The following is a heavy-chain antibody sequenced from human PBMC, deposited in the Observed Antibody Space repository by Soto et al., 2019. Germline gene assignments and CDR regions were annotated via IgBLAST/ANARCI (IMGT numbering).Heavy chain of an antibody. J-gene: IGHJ6*03. Sequence: QDQLLQSGAEVKKPGASVTVSCKASGYSFTNYGITWVRQAPGQGLEWMGWISAFNGNTHYAQKLQGGVAMTTDASTSTAYMELRSLRSDDTAVYYCARDRGVAPPVAGNTHYYYYMDVWGKGTTVTVCS. D-gene: IGHD6-19*01. CDR3: ARDRGVAPPVAGNTHYYYYMDV. V-gene: IGHV1-18*01. CDR1: GYSFTNYG. CDR2: ISAFNGNT.